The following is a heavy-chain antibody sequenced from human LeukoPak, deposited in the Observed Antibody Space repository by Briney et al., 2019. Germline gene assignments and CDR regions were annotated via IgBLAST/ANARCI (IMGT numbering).Heavy chain of an antibody. CDR3: ARGWLDYFDY. Sequence: GGSLRLSCAASGFTFSSYSMNWVRQAPGKGLEWVSSISSSSSYIYYADSVKGRFTISRDNAKNSLYLQMNSLRAEDTAVYYCARGWLDYFDYWGQGTLSPSPQ. CDR2: ISSSSSYI. V-gene: IGHV3-21*01. D-gene: IGHD6-19*01. CDR1: GFTFSSYS. J-gene: IGHJ4*02.